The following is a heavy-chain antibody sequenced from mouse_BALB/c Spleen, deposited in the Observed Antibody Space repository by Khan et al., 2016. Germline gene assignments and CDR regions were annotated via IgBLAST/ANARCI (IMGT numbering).Heavy chain of an antibody. Sequence: EVELVESGGGLVQPGGSLKLSCAASGFTFSSFGMSWVRQTPDKRLELVAIINRNGGSTYYQDSVKGRFTISRDNAKKTLYLQMSSLKSEDTAMYYCARVYYYGSPYFDYWGQGTTLTVSS. CDR2: INRNGGST. V-gene: IGHV5-6-3*01. J-gene: IGHJ2*01. CDR3: ARVYYYGSPYFDY. D-gene: IGHD1-1*01. CDR1: GFTFSSFG.